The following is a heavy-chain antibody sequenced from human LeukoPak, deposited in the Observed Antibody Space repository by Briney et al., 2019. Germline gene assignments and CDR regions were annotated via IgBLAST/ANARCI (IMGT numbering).Heavy chain of an antibody. CDR3: ARDGDYALPAYYYYYGMDV. Sequence: ASVKVSCKASGYTFTSYGISWVRQAPGQGLEWMGWISAYNGNTNYAQKLRGRVTMTTDTSTSTAYIELRSLRSDDTAVYYCARDGDYALPAYYYYYGMDVWGQGTTVTVSS. J-gene: IGHJ6*02. D-gene: IGHD4-17*01. V-gene: IGHV1-18*01. CDR2: ISAYNGNT. CDR1: GYTFTSYG.